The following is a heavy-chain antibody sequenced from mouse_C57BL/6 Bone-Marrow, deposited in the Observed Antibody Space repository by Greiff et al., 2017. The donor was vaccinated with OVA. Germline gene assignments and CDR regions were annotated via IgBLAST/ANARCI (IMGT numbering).Heavy chain of an antibody. CDR2: INPYNGGT. CDR1: GYTFTDYY. Sequence: DVKLQESGPVLVKPGASVKMSCKASGYTFTDYYMNWVKQSHGKSLEWIGVINPYNGGTSYNQKFKGKATLTVDKSSSTAYMELNSLTSEDSAVYYCATYSNWYFDVWGTGTTVTVSS. CDR3: ATYSNWYFDV. V-gene: IGHV1-19*01. D-gene: IGHD2-5*01. J-gene: IGHJ1*03.